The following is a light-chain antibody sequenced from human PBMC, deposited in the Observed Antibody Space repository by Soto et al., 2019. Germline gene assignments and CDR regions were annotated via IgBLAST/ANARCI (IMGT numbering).Light chain of an antibody. J-gene: IGKJ1*01. V-gene: IGKV3-20*01. CDR3: QQYGTSPGT. Sequence: EIVMTQSPATLSVSPWERATLSCRASQSVSSNLVWYQQKPGQAPTLLIFGASSRATGIPDRFSGSGSGTDFTLTISGLQPEDFAVYYCQQYGTSPGTFGQGTKVDIK. CDR2: GAS. CDR1: QSVSSN.